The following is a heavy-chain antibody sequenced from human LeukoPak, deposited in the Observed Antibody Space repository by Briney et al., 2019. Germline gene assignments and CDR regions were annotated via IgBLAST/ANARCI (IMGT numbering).Heavy chain of an antibody. Sequence: SVKVSCKASGDTFSSYAISWLRQAPGQGLEWMGGIIPIFGSPNYAQRFQGRVTITADKSTSTAYMELSSLTYEDTAVYYCARDVPVGMTVSGYFDFWGQGTLVTVSS. V-gene: IGHV1-69*06. CDR3: ARDVPVGMTVSGYFDF. D-gene: IGHD2-21*02. J-gene: IGHJ4*02. CDR1: GDTFSSYA. CDR2: IIPIFGSP.